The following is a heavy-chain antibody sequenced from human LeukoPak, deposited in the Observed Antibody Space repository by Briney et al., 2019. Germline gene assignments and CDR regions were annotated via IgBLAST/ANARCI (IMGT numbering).Heavy chain of an antibody. J-gene: IGHJ4*02. D-gene: IGHD3-10*01. CDR2: INPSGGST. CDR3: ARGGFLMVRGVIIIDY. Sequence: ASVKVSCKASGYTFTSYYMHWVRQAPGQGLEWMGIINPSGGSTSYAQKFQGRVTMTRDTSTSTVYMELSSLRSEDTAVYYCARGGFLMVRGVIIIDYWGQGTLVTVSS. CDR1: GYTFTSYY. V-gene: IGHV1-46*01.